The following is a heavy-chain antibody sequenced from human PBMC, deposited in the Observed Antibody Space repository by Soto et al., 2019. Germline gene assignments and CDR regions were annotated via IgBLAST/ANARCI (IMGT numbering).Heavy chain of an antibody. J-gene: IGHJ4*02. CDR1: GGTFSSYA. D-gene: IGHD6-19*01. Sequence: QVQLVQSGAEVKKPGSSMKVSCKASGGTFSSYAISWVRQAPGQGLEWMGGIIPIFGTANYAQKFQGRVTITADESTSTAYMELSSLRSEDTAVYYCARASYSSGPPSYFDYWGQGTLVTVSS. CDR2: IIPIFGTA. CDR3: ARASYSSGPPSYFDY. V-gene: IGHV1-69*01.